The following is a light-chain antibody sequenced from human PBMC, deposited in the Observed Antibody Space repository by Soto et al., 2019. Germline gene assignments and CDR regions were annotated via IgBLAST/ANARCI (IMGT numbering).Light chain of an antibody. CDR3: SSYAASNNFYFV. CDR2: EVT. V-gene: IGLV2-8*01. CDR1: SSDVGGYNY. J-gene: IGLJ3*02. Sequence: QSSLTQPPSGSGFPGQSGTISCTGTSSDVGGYNYVSWYQQYPGRAPKLMIYEVTKRPSGVPDRFSGSKSGNTASLTVSGLQAEDEADYYCSSYAASNNFYFVFGGGTKVTVL.